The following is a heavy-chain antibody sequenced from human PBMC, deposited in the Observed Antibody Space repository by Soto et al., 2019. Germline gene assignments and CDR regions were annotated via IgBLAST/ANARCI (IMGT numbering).Heavy chain of an antibody. CDR3: ARPSTYYDILIPPDY. D-gene: IGHD3-9*01. Sequence: PGESLKISCKGSGYSFTSYWIGWVRQMPGKGLEWMGIIYPGDSDTRYSPSFQGQVTISADKSISTAYPQWSSLKASDTAMYYCARPSTYYDILIPPDYWGQGTLVTVSS. CDR1: GYSFTSYW. J-gene: IGHJ4*02. CDR2: IYPGDSDT. V-gene: IGHV5-51*01.